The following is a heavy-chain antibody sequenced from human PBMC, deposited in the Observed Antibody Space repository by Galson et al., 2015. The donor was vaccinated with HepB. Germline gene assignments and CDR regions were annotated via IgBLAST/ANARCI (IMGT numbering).Heavy chain of an antibody. CDR1: GFTFSSYA. V-gene: IGHV3-23*01. J-gene: IGHJ6*02. D-gene: IGHD2-2*01. CDR3: AKDLVPAVANYYYYYGMDV. CDR2: ISGSGGST. Sequence: SLRLSCAASGFTFSSYAMSWVRQAPGKGLEWVSAISGSGGSTYYADSVKGRFTISRDNSKNTLYLQMNSLRAEDTAVYYCAKDLVPAVANYYYYYGMDVWGQGTTVTVSS.